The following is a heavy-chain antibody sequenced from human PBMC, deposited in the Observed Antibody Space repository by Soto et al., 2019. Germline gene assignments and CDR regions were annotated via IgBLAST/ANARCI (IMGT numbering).Heavy chain of an antibody. J-gene: IGHJ4*02. D-gene: IGHD3-22*01. CDR1: GGSFSGYY. Sequence: PSETLSLTCAVYGGSFSGYYWSWIRQPPGKGLEWIGEINHSGSTDYNPSLKSRVTISVDTSKNQFSLKLSSVTAADTAVYYCVPLFAPDSSGYYIDYWGQGTLVTVSS. CDR3: VPLFAPDSSGYYIDY. V-gene: IGHV4-34*01. CDR2: INHSGST.